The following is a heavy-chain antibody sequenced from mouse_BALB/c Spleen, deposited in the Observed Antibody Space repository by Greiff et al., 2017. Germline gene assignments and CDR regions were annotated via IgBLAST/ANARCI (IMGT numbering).Heavy chain of an antibody. V-gene: IGHV2-9-2*01. J-gene: IGHJ3*01. Sequence: VHLVESGPGLVAPSQSLSITCTVSGFSLTSYDISWIRQPPGKGLEWLGVIWTGGGTNYNSAFMSRLSISKDNSKSQVFLKMNSLQTDDTAIYYCVRDRAYWGQGTLVTVSA. CDR1: GFSLTSYD. CDR3: VRDRAY. CDR2: IWTGGGT.